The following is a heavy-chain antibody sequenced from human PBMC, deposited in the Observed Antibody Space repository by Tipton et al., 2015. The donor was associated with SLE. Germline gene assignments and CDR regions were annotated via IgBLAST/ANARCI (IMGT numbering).Heavy chain of an antibody. CDR1: GGSISSSSYY. Sequence: TLSLTCTVSGGSISSSSYYWGWIRQPPGKGLEWIGHIYTSGSTNYNPSLKSRVTISVDTSKNQFSLKLSSVTAADTAVYYCARANGDYVQDYWGQGTLVTVSS. J-gene: IGHJ4*02. CDR3: ARANGDYVQDY. D-gene: IGHD4-17*01. CDR2: IYTSGST. V-gene: IGHV4-61*05.